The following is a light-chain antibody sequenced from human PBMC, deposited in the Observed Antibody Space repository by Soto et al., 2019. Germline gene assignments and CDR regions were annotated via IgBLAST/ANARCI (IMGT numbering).Light chain of an antibody. CDR2: YDS. V-gene: IGLV3-21*04. Sequence: SYELTQPPSVSGAPGKTARITCGANKIGSKSVHWYQQKQGQPPVLVIYYDSDRPSGIPERFSGSNSGNTATLTISMVEAWDEAYYYCQVWDSSSDHYVFGTGTKVTVL. CDR1: KIGSKS. CDR3: QVWDSSSDHYV. J-gene: IGLJ1*01.